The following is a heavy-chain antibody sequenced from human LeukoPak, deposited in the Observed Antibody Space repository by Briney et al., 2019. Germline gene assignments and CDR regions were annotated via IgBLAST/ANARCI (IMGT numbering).Heavy chain of an antibody. Sequence: GASVKVSCKASGFTFTSSAVQWVRQARGQRHEWIGWLVVGSGNTNYAQKFQERVTITRDMSTSTAYMELSSLRSEDTAVYYCAAVGWEYSTSPLPMDVWGQGTTVTVSS. CDR2: LVVGSGNT. CDR1: GFTFTSSA. J-gene: IGHJ6*02. D-gene: IGHD6-6*01. CDR3: AAVGWEYSTSPLPMDV. V-gene: IGHV1-58*01.